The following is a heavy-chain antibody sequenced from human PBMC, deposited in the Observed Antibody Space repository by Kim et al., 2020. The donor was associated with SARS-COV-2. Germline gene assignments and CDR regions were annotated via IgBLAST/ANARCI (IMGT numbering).Heavy chain of an antibody. CDR3: AREWTGMDV. J-gene: IGHJ6*02. Sequence: RTTRYADAWKGRFTISRDNAKNTLYLQMNSLRAEDTAVYYCAREWTGMDVWGQGTTVTVSS. V-gene: IGHV3-74*01. CDR2: RTT. D-gene: IGHD5-12*01.